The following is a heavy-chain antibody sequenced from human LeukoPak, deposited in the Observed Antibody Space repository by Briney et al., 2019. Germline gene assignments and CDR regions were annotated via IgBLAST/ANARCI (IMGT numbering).Heavy chain of an antibody. CDR1: GYTLTELS. CDR2: FDPEDGET. V-gene: IGHV1-24*01. D-gene: IGHD3-10*01. CDR3: ATTFRYYYGSGSSNNWFDP. J-gene: IGHJ5*02. Sequence: ASVKVSCKVSGYTLTELSMHWVRQAPGKGPEWMGGFDPEDGETIYAQKFQGRVTMTEDTSTDTAYMELSSLRSEDTAVYYCATTFRYYYGSGSSNNWFDPWGQGTLVTVSS.